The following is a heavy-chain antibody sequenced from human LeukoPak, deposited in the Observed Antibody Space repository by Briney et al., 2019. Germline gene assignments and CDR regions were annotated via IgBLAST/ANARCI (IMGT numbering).Heavy chain of an antibody. J-gene: IGHJ6*02. CDR1: GGTFSSYA. V-gene: IGHV1-69*04. D-gene: IGHD2-15*01. CDR3: ASPYCSGGSCPYYYGMDV. CDR2: IIPIFGIA. Sequence: SVKVSCMASGGTFSSYAISWVRQAPGQGLEWMGRIIPIFGIANYAQKFQGRVTITADKSTSTAYMELSSLRSEDTAVYYCASPYCSGGSCPYYYGMDVWGQGTTVTVSS.